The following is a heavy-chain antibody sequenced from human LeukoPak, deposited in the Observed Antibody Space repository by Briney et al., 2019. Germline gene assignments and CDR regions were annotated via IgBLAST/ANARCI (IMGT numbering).Heavy chain of an antibody. J-gene: IGHJ5*02. CDR3: ARRPCYILAGYYRSCWFDT. V-gene: IGHV4-34*01. CDR1: GGSPSGYY. D-gene: IGHD3-9*01. Sequence: SETLSLTCPVYGGSPSGYYWSWIRQLPGKGLEWIGEINHSGSTNYNPSLKSRVTISVDPSKNQFSLKLSSVTAADTAVYYCARRPCYILAGYYRSCWFDTWGQGTLVTVSS. CDR2: INHSGST.